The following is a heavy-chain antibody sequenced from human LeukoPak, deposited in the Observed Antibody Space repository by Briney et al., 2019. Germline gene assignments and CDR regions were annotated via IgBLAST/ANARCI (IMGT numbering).Heavy chain of an antibody. CDR3: ARTRYYYNSRSYGAPYYFDY. CDR1: GVSTSSSNSY. CDR2: IYYSGNT. D-gene: IGHD3-10*01. J-gene: IGHJ4*02. Sequence: SETLSLTCTVSGVSTSSSNSYWGWIRQPPGKGLEWIGSIYYSGNTYYNASLKSQVSISIDTSKNQFSLRLTSVTAADTAVYYCARTRYYYNSRSYGAPYYFDYWGQGTLVTVSS. V-gene: IGHV4-39*01.